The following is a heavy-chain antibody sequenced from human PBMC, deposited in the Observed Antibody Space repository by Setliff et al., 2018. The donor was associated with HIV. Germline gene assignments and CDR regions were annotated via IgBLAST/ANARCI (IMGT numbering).Heavy chain of an antibody. D-gene: IGHD3-22*01. CDR1: GFIFSNYW. V-gene: IGHV3-74*01. Sequence: GGSLRLSCAASGFIFSNYWMHWVRQAPGKGLVWVSRLNSDGSSTSYADSVKGRFTISRDNAKNTLYLQMNSLRAEDTAVYYCAREDYYDSSGYPNWFDPWGQGTLVTVSS. CDR3: AREDYYDSSGYPNWFDP. J-gene: IGHJ5*02. CDR2: LNSDGSST.